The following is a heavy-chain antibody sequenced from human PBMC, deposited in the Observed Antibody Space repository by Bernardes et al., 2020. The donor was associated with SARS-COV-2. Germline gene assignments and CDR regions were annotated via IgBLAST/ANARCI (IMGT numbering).Heavy chain of an antibody. CDR1: GYTFTGYY. D-gene: IGHD3-3*01. J-gene: IGHJ6*02. Sequence: ASVKVSCKASGYTFTGYYMHWVRQAPGQGLEWMGWINPNSGGTNYAQKFQGRVTMTRDTSISTAYMELSRLRSDDTAVYYCARVDKHQALRFLEERYYYYGMDVWGQGTTVTVSS. CDR3: ARVDKHQALRFLEERYYYYGMDV. CDR2: INPNSGGT. V-gene: IGHV1-2*02.